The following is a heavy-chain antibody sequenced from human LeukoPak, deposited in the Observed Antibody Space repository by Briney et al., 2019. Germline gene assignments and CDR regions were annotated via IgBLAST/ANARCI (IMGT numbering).Heavy chain of an antibody. Sequence: SETLSLSCTVSGGSITPYYWSWIRQPPGKGLEWIGFIYSSGSANYNPSLMSRVTMSVDTSKNRFSLKLSSVTAADTAVYYCARTRTYADYADFWGQGTLVTVSS. V-gene: IGHV4-59*01. CDR3: ARTRTYADYADF. CDR2: IYSSGSA. CDR1: GGSITPYY. J-gene: IGHJ4*02. D-gene: IGHD4-17*01.